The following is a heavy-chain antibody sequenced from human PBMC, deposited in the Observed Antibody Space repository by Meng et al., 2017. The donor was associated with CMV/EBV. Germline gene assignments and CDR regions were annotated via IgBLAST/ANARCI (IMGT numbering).Heavy chain of an antibody. J-gene: IGHJ6*02. CDR3: ARGGGSSSSYYYYYGMDV. CDR2: IYYSGST. CDR1: GGSTSSYY. D-gene: IGHD6-6*01. Sequence: SETLSLTCTVSGGSTSSYYWSWIRQPPGKGLEWIGYIYYSGSTNYNPSLKSRVTISVDTSKNQFSLKLSSVTAADTAVYYCARGGGSSSSYYYYYGMDVWGQGTTVTVSS. V-gene: IGHV4-59*01.